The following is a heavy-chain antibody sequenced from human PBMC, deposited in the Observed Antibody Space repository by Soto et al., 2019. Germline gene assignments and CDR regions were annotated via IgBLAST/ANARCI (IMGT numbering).Heavy chain of an antibody. J-gene: IGHJ4*02. CDR3: ARDLVTGTTYYFDY. D-gene: IGHD1-7*01. Sequence: SETLSLTCTVSGGSISSGGYYWSWIRQHPGKGLEWIGYIYYSGSTYYNPSLKSRVTISVDTSKNQFSLKLSSVTAADTAVYYCARDLVTGTTYYFDYWGQGTLVTVYS. CDR2: IYYSGST. CDR1: GGSISSGGYY. V-gene: IGHV4-31*03.